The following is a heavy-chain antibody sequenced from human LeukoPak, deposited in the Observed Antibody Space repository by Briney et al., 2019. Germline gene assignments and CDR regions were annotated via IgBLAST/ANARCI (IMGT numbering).Heavy chain of an antibody. CDR1: GFTFSSYG. CDR3: ARSYYYDSSGYPFDY. D-gene: IGHD3-22*01. Sequence: GRSLRLSCAASGFTFSSYGMHWVRQAPGKGLEWVAVIWYDGSNKYYADSVKGRFTISRDNSKNTLYLQMNSLRAEDTAVYYCARSYYYDSSGYPFDYWGQGTLATVSS. CDR2: IWYDGSNK. V-gene: IGHV3-33*01. J-gene: IGHJ4*02.